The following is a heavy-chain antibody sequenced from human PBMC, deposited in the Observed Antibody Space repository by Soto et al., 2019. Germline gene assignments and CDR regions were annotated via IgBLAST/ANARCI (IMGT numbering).Heavy chain of an antibody. CDR2: ISSNGGST. J-gene: IGHJ4*02. Sequence: GSLRLSCAASGFTFSSYAMHWVRQAPGKGLEYVSAISSNGGSTYYANSVKGRFTISRDNSKNTLYLQMGSLRAEDMAVYYCARLQYSSGWYFDYWGQGTLVTVSS. CDR3: ARLQYSSGWYFDY. CDR1: GFTFSSYA. D-gene: IGHD6-19*01. V-gene: IGHV3-64*01.